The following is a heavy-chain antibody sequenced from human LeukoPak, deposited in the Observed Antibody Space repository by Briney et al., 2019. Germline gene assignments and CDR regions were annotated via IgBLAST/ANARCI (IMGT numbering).Heavy chain of an antibody. V-gene: IGHV1-69*04. J-gene: IGHJ4*02. CDR2: IIPILGIA. D-gene: IGHD3-10*01. Sequence: SVKVSCKASGGTFSSYAISWVRQAPGQGLEWMGRIIPILGIANYAQKFQGRVTITADKSTSTAYMELSSLRSGDTAVYYCARADYYGSGSQIDYWGQGTLVTVSS. CDR1: GGTFSSYA. CDR3: ARADYYGSGSQIDY.